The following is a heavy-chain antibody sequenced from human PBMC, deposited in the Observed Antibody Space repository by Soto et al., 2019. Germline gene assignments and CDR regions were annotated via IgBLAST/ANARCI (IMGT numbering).Heavy chain of an antibody. V-gene: IGHV4-34*01. CDR2: INHSGST. Sequence: SETLSLTCAVYGGSFSGYYWSWIRQPPGKGLEWIGEINHSGSTNYNPSLESRVTISVDTSKNQFSLKLSSVTAADTAVYYCERGLKGSGSLDTENYWGQGTLVNVSS. CDR1: GGSFSGYY. CDR3: ERGLKGSGSLDTENY. D-gene: IGHD3-10*01. J-gene: IGHJ4*02.